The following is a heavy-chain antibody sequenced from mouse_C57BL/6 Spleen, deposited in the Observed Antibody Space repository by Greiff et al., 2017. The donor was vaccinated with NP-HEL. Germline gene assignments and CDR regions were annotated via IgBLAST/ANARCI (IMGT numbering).Heavy chain of an antibody. D-gene: IGHD2-5*01. CDR2: IDPSDSET. CDR1: GYTFTSYW. CDR3: AKYSNYPYWYFDV. Sequence: VQLQQPGAELVRPGSSVKLSCKASGYTFTSYWMHWVKQRPIQGLEWIGNIDPSDSETHYNQKFKDKATLTVDKSSSTAYMQPSSLTSEDSAGYYCAKYSNYPYWYFDVWGTGTTVTVSS. J-gene: IGHJ1*03. V-gene: IGHV1-52*01.